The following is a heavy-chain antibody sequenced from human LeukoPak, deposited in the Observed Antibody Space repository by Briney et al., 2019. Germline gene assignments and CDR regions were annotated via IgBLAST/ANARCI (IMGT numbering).Heavy chain of an antibody. CDR3: ARRMGYCSGGSCYLNYYYYYGMDV. CDR1: GGTFSSYA. CDR2: IIPIFGTA. D-gene: IGHD2-15*01. V-gene: IGHV1-69*06. Sequence: ASVKVSCTASGGTFSSYAISWVRQAPGQGLEWMGGIIPIFGTANYAQKFQGRVTITADKSTGTAYMELSSLRSEDTAVYYCARRMGYCSGGSCYLNYYYYYGMDVWGKGTTVTVSS. J-gene: IGHJ6*04.